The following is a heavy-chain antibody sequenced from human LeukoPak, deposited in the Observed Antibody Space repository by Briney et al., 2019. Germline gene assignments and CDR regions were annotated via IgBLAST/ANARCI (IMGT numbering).Heavy chain of an antibody. D-gene: IGHD3-10*01. J-gene: IGHJ4*02. V-gene: IGHV3-30*02. CDR2: IRYDGSNK. Sequence: PGGSLRLSCAASGFTFSSYGMHWVRQAPGKGLEWVAFIRYDGSNKYYADSVKGRFTISRDNSKNTLYLQMNSLRAEDTAVYYCAKDGFNYYGSGSYFDYWGQGTLVTVSS. CDR3: AKDGFNYYGSGSYFDY. CDR1: GFTFSSYG.